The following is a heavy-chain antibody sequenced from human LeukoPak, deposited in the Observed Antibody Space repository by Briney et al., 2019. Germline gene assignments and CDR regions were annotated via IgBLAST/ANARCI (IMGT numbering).Heavy chain of an antibody. CDR3: AREEGTGFVVVPAAVDY. Sequence: PSETLSLTCTVSGGSISSYYWSWIRQPPGKGLEWIGSIYYSGSTYYNPSLKSRVTISVDTSKNQFSLKLSSVTAADTAVYYCAREEGTGFVVVPAAVDYWGQGTLVAVSS. CDR1: GGSISSYY. J-gene: IGHJ4*02. V-gene: IGHV4-59*12. D-gene: IGHD2-2*01. CDR2: IYYSGST.